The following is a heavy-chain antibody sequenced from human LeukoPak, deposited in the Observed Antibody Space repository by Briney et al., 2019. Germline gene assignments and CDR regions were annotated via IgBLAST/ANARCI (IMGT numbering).Heavy chain of an antibody. CDR3: ARDTYSGYDEEYYFDY. D-gene: IGHD5-12*01. V-gene: IGHV4-61*01. J-gene: IGHJ4*02. Sequence: SETLSLTCTVSGGSVSSGSYYWSWLRQPPGTGLEWIGYIYYSGSTNYNPSLKSRVTISVDTSKNQFSLKLSSVTAADTAVYYCARDTYSGYDEEYYFDYWGQGTLVTVSS. CDR2: IYYSGST. CDR1: GGSVSSGSYY.